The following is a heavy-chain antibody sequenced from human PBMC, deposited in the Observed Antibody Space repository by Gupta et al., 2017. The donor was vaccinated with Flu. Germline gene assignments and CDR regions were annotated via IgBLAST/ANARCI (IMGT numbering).Heavy chain of an antibody. CDR1: GFTFSSYA. CDR2: ISGSGGST. CDR3: AKDRDSGSYYRWFDP. D-gene: IGHD1-26*01. J-gene: IGHJ5*02. V-gene: IGHV3-23*01. Sequence: EVQLLESGGGLVQPGGSLRLSCAASGFTFSSYAMSWVRQAPGKGLEWVPAISGSGGSTYYADSVKGRFTISRDNSKNTLYLQMNSLRAEDTAVYYCAKDRDSGSYYRWFDPWGQGTLVTVSS.